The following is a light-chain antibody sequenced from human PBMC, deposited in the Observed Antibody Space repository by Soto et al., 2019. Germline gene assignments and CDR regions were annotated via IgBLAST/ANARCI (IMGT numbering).Light chain of an antibody. CDR1: QSIGTY. J-gene: IGKJ3*01. CDR3: QQSYSTPFS. V-gene: IGKV1-39*01. CDR2: LAS. Sequence: DIQMTQSPPSLSASVGDRVTITCRASQSIGTYLSWYQQKPGKAPTLLIYLASSLQGGVPSRFSGSGSGTDFTLTISNLQPEDSATFYCQQSYSTPFSFGPGTRVEI.